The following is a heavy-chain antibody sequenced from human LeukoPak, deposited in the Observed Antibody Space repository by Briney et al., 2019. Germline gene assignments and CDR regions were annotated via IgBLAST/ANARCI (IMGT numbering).Heavy chain of an antibody. J-gene: IGHJ6*03. CDR1: GFTFSTYT. Sequence: GGSLRLSCAASGFTFSTYTMNCVRQPPGKGGEWVSNIGTSSSTTYYADSVKGRFTISRDNAKNSLYLQMNSLRADDTAVYYCARFAGGGSYYYYMDVWGKGPRSPSP. V-gene: IGHV3-48*01. CDR2: IGTSSSTT. D-gene: IGHD6-25*01. CDR3: ARFAGGGSYYYYMDV.